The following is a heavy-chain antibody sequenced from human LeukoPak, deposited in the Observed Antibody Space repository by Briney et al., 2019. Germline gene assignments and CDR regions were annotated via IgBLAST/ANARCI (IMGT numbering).Heavy chain of an antibody. CDR2: IYYSGTT. D-gene: IGHD3-22*01. CDR1: GGSISSSSYY. Sequence: SETLSPTCTVSGGSISSSSYYWGWIRQPPGKGLEWIGSIYYSGTTYYNPSLKSRITISVDTSKNQSSLYLSSVTAADTAVYYCARHRYYYDSSGYYCVYYFDYWGQGTLVTVSS. V-gene: IGHV4-39*01. CDR3: ARHRYYYDSSGYYCVYYFDY. J-gene: IGHJ4*02.